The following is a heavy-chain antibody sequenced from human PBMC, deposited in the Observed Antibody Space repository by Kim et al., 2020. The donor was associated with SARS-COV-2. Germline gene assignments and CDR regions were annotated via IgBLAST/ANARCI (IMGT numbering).Heavy chain of an antibody. CDR3: ARLFMGGSGSYYTSLFDY. V-gene: IGHV1-69*01. D-gene: IGHD3-10*01. J-gene: IGHJ4*02. Sequence: GRVTITADESTSTAYMELSSLRSEDTAVYYCARLFMGGSGSYYTSLFDYWGQGTLVTVSS.